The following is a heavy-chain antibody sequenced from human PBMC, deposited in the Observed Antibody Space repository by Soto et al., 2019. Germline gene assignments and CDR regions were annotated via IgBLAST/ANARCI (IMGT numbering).Heavy chain of an antibody. CDR1: GFTFSSYG. J-gene: IGHJ3*02. D-gene: IGHD4-17*01. CDR2: ISYDGSNK. Sequence: QVQLVESGGGVVQPGRSLRLSCAASGFTFSSYGMYWVRQAPGKGLEWVAVISYDGSNKYYADSVKGRFTISRDNSKNTQYLQMNSLRAEDTALYYCAQEDDYGYRRKAFDIWGQGTMVTVSS. CDR3: AQEDDYGYRRKAFDI. V-gene: IGHV3-30*18.